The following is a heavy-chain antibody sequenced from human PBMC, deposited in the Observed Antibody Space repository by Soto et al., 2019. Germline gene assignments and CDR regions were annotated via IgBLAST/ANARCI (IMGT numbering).Heavy chain of an antibody. J-gene: IGHJ6*02. CDR3: ARRGLRNYDFWSGHNYGMDV. D-gene: IGHD3-3*01. CDR1: GYTCTGYY. V-gene: IGHV1-2*02. CDR2: INPNSGGT. Sequence: ASVKVSCKASGYTCTGYYMHWVRQAPGQGLEWMGWINPNSGGTNYAQKFQGRVTMTRDTSISTAYMELSRLRSDDTAVYYCARRGLRNYDFWSGHNYGMDVWGQGTTVTVSS.